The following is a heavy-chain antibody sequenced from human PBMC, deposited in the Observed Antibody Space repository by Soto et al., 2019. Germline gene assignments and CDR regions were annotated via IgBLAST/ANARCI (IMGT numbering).Heavy chain of an antibody. CDR1: GGSISSGNHY. CDR2: IYYSGST. V-gene: IGHV4-30-4*01. CDR3: ARDTGDYYDSSGSLHC. D-gene: IGHD3-22*01. J-gene: IGHJ4*02. Sequence: PSETLSLTCTVSGGSISSGNHYWNWIRQPPGKGLEWIGYIYYSGSTYYNPSLKSRVTMSVDTTENQFSLKLSSVTAADTAVYYCARDTGDYYDSSGSLHCWGQGILVTVSS.